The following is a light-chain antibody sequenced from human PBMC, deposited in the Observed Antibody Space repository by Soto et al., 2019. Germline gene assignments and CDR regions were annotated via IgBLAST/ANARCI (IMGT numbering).Light chain of an antibody. CDR1: SSDVGNYNY. CDR2: DVS. CDR3: SSYTSSTTLYG. V-gene: IGLV2-14*03. J-gene: IGLJ1*01. Sequence: QSALAQPASVSGSPGQSITISCTGASSDVGNYNYVSWYQQHPGKAPKLIIYDVSNRPSGVSNRFSGSKSGNTASLTISGLQAEDEADYYCSSYTSSTTLYGVGTG.